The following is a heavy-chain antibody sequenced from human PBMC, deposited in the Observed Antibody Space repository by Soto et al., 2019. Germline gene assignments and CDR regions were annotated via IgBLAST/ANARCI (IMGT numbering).Heavy chain of an antibody. CDR1: GGSFSGYY. CDR2: INHSGST. V-gene: IGHV4-34*01. D-gene: IGHD2-2*01. Sequence: GSLSLTCAVYGGSFSGYYWSWIRQPPGKGLEWIGEINHSGSTNYNPSLKSRVTISVDTSKNQFSLKLSSVTAADTVVYYCARVRYCSSTSCYAFDIWGQGTMVTVSS. CDR3: ARVRYCSSTSCYAFDI. J-gene: IGHJ3*02.